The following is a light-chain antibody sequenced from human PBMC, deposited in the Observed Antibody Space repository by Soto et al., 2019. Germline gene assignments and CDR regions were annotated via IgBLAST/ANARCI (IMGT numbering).Light chain of an antibody. CDR2: QAS. V-gene: IGKV1-5*03. CDR3: QQYNIYPWT. Sequence: DIQMTQSPSALSASVGDRVTITCRASQSVSNWLAWYQQKQGKAPKLLIYQASGLESGVPSRFSGSGSGTEFTLTINSLQPDDFATYYCQQYNIYPWTFGQGTKVEIK. CDR1: QSVSNW. J-gene: IGKJ1*01.